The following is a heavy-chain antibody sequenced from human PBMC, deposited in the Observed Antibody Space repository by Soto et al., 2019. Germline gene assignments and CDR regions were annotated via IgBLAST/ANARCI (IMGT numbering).Heavy chain of an antibody. V-gene: IGHV1-69*13. D-gene: IGHD3-22*01. J-gene: IGHJ3*02. Sequence: SVKVSCKASGGTFSSYAISWVRQAPGQGLEWMGGIIPIFGTANYAQKFQGRVTITADESTSTAYMELSSLRSEDTAVYYCAREGDSSGFDDAFDIWGQGTMVTVSS. CDR3: AREGDSSGFDDAFDI. CDR1: GGTFSSYA. CDR2: IIPIFGTA.